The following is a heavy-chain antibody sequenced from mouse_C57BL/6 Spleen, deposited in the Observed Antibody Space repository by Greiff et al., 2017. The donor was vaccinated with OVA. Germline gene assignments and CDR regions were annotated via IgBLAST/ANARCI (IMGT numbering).Heavy chain of an antibody. CDR3: ARAMDYGSSFDY. J-gene: IGHJ2*01. CDR2: INYDGSST. CDR1: GFTFSDYY. V-gene: IGHV5-16*01. D-gene: IGHD1-1*01. Sequence: EVNVVESEGGLVQPGSSMKLSCTASGFTFSDYYMAWVRQVPEKGLEWVANINYDGSSTYYLDSLKSRFIISRDNAKNILYLQMSSLKSEDTATYYCARAMDYGSSFDYWGQGTTLTVSS.